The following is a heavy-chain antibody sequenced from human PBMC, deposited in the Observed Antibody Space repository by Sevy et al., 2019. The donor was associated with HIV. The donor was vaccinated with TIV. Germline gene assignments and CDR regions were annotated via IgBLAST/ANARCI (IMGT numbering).Heavy chain of an antibody. CDR3: ARDLSSGWYAVSYYYGMDV. CDR2: ISAYNGNT. Sequence: ASVKVSCKASGYTFTSYGISWVRQAPGQGLEWMGWISAYNGNTNYAQKLQGRVTMTTDTSTSTAYMELRSLRSDDTAVYYCARDLSSGWYAVSYYYGMDVWGQGTTVTVSS. V-gene: IGHV1-18*01. CDR1: GYTFTSYG. J-gene: IGHJ6*02. D-gene: IGHD6-19*01.